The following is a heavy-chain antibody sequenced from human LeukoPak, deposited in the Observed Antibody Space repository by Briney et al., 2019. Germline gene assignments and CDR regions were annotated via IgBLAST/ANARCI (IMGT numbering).Heavy chain of an antibody. J-gene: IGHJ6*02. Sequence: SVKVSCKASGGTFSSYAISWVRQAPGQGLEWLGRIIPILGIANYAQKFQGRVTITADKSTSTAYMELSSLRSEDTAVYYCARDWHYYGSGSYSPNYYYYGMDVWGQGTTVTVSS. D-gene: IGHD3-10*01. V-gene: IGHV1-69*04. CDR2: IIPILGIA. CDR3: ARDWHYYGSGSYSPNYYYYGMDV. CDR1: GGTFSSYA.